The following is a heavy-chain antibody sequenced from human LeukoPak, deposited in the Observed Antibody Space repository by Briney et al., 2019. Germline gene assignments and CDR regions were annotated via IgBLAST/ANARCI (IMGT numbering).Heavy chain of an antibody. CDR1: GGSISSSDYY. J-gene: IGHJ4*02. D-gene: IGHD6-13*01. V-gene: IGHV4-39*07. Sequence: SETLSLTCTVSGGSISSSDYYWGWIRQPPGKGLEWIGSVYYSGSTYYNPSLKSRVTIPVDTSKNQFSLKLSSVTAADTAVYYCASRYVAAAWSWGQGTLVTVSS. CDR2: VYYSGST. CDR3: ASRYVAAAWS.